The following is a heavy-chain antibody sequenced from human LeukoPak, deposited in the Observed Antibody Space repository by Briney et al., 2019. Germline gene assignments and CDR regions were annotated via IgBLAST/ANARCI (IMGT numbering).Heavy chain of an antibody. CDR2: IYSGGST. CDR3: ARGGGAGLFYYFDF. V-gene: IGHV3-66*01. Sequence: PGGSLRLSCAASGFTVSSNYMTWVRQAPGKGLEWVSVIYSGGSTYYADSVKGRVTISRDNSKNTLYLQMNSLRAEDTAVYYCARGGGAGLFYYFDFWGQGTLVTVSS. CDR1: GFTVSSNY. D-gene: IGHD2-21*01. J-gene: IGHJ4*02.